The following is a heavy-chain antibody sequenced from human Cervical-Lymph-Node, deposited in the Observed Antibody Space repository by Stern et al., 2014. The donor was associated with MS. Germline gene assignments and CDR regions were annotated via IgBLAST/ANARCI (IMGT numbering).Heavy chain of an antibody. V-gene: IGHV3-21*01. CDR2: ISNNSTHT. J-gene: IGHJ4*02. Sequence: EVQLVESGGGLVKPGESLRLSCDASGFTFSHYSINWVRQAPGKGLEWISLISNNSTHTYYADSGQGRFTIARASAKASVSIRMVSLRAEDTAVYYCARARVGDYARSPHLDSWGQGTLVTVSS. CDR1: GFTFSHYS. CDR3: ARARVGDYARSPHLDS. D-gene: IGHD4-17*01.